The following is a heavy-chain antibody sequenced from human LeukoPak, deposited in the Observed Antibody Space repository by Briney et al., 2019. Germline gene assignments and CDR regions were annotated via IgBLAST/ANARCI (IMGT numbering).Heavy chain of an antibody. CDR3: ARERYSVNDFDAFDM. CDR2: ISATSALI. J-gene: IGHJ3*02. V-gene: IGHV3-21*01. CDR1: GFTFSDYT. D-gene: IGHD5/OR15-5a*01. Sequence: GGSLRLSCATSGFTFSDYTMNWVRQAPGKGLEWVSFISATSALIYYGDSVRGRFTISRDNAKNSLYLQMNSLRVEDTAVYYCARERYSVNDFDAFDMWGQGTMVTVSS.